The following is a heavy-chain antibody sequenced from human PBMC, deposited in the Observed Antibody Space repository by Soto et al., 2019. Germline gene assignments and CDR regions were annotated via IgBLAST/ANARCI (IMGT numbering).Heavy chain of an antibody. D-gene: IGHD6-13*01. J-gene: IGHJ6*02. Sequence: ASVKVSCKASGYTFTSYAMHWVRQAPGQRLERMGWINAGNGNTKYSQKYQGRVTITRDTSASTAYMELSSLRSEDTAVYYCARDLRGIEAPDGMDVWGQGTTVTDSS. CDR1: GYTFTSYA. CDR2: INAGNGNT. V-gene: IGHV1-3*01. CDR3: ARDLRGIEAPDGMDV.